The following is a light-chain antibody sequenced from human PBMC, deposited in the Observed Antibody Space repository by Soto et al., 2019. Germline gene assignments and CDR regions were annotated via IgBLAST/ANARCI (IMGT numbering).Light chain of an antibody. J-gene: IGKJ4*01. CDR1: QSISSW. V-gene: IGKV1-5*01. Sequence: DIQMNQSPSALSASVGDRATITCRASQSISSWLAWYQQKPGKAPKLLIYDASTLQSGVPSRYSGSGSRTEFTLTISNLQPDDFTTYYCQQVNVYPSTFGGGTKVDI. CDR3: QQVNVYPST. CDR2: DAS.